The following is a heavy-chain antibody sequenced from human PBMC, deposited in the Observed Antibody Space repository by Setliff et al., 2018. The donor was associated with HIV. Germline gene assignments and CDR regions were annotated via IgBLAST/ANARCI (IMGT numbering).Heavy chain of an antibody. CDR2: IYTSGST. Sequence: SETLSLTCTVSGGSISSGSYYWSWIRQPAGKGLEWIGRIYTSGSTNYNPSLKSRVTISVDTSKNQFSLKLSSVTAADTAVYYCARGRTYFDWLLYGDYWGQGTLVTVAS. CDR1: GGSISSGSYY. V-gene: IGHV4-61*02. CDR3: ARGRTYFDWLLYGDY. D-gene: IGHD3-9*01. J-gene: IGHJ4*02.